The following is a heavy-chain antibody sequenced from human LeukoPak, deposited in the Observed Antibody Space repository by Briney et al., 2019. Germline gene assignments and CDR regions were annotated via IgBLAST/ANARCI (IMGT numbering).Heavy chain of an antibody. CDR3: ARDKGHIVVVVAAIDAFDI. J-gene: IGHJ3*02. D-gene: IGHD2-15*01. V-gene: IGHV3-21*01. Sequence: GGSLRLSCAASGFTFSSYSMNWVRQAPGTGLEWVSSISSSSSYIYYADSVKGRFTISRDNAKNSLYLQMNSLRAEDTAVYYCARDKGHIVVVVAAIDAFDIWGQGTMVTVSS. CDR1: GFTFSSYS. CDR2: ISSSSSYI.